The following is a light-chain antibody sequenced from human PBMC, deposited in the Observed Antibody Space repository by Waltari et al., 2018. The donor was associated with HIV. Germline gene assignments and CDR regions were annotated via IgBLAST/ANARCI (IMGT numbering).Light chain of an antibody. J-gene: IGLJ2*01. CDR2: STN. Sequence: QTVVTQEPSFSVSPGGTVTLTCRLSSGSVSTRYYPRWYQQTPGQAPRTLIYSTNTRSSGVPDRFSGSILGNKAALTITGAQADDESDYYCVLYMGSGIGVFGGGTKLTVL. CDR1: SGSVSTRYY. V-gene: IGLV8-61*01. CDR3: VLYMGSGIGV.